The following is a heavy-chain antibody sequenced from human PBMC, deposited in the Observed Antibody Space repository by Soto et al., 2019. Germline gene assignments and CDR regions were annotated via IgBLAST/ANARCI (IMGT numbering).Heavy chain of an antibody. V-gene: IGHV3-30*12. Sequence: GGSLRLSCAASGFTFSAYGMHWVRQAPGRGLEWVTAIVHDGYPQFYAESMKGRFTISRDNSKNTLYLHMNSLRADDTAFYYCARDDRYADNALDIWGRGTLVTVSS. CDR2: IVHDGYPQ. CDR1: GFTFSAYG. CDR3: ARDDRYADNALDI. D-gene: IGHD3-16*01. J-gene: IGHJ3*02.